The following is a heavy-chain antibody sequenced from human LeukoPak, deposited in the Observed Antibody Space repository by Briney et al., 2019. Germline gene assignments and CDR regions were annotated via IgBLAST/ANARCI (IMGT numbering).Heavy chain of an antibody. CDR3: ARDHWSCSSTSCYLDY. D-gene: IGHD2-2*01. CDR1: GFTFDDYA. Sequence: GRSLRLSCAASGFTFDDYAMHWVRQAPGKGLEWVSGISWNSGSIGYADSVKGRFTISRDNAKNSLYLQMNSLRAEDMALYYCARDHWSCSSTSCYLDYWGQGTLVTVSS. V-gene: IGHV3-9*03. J-gene: IGHJ4*02. CDR2: ISWNSGSI.